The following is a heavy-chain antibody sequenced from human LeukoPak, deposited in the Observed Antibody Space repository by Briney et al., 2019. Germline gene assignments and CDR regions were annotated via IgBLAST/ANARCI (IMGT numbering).Heavy chain of an antibody. J-gene: IGHJ4*02. CDR1: GDSISNSIYY. Sequence: SETLSLTCTVSGDSISNSIYYWVWIRQPPGKDLEWIGSIYFSGSTYYNPSLKSRVTISVDRSKNQFSLKLSSVTAADTAVYYCARHYSGSYWVDYWGQGTLVTVSS. D-gene: IGHD1-26*01. CDR2: IYFSGST. V-gene: IGHV4-39*07. CDR3: ARHYSGSYWVDY.